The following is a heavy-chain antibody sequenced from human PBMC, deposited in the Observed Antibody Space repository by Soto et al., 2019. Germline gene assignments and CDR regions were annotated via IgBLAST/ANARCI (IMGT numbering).Heavy chain of an antibody. CDR1: GGSFTSYA. Sequence: QVQLVQSGPEVKRPGSSVKVSCMASGGSFTSYAIAWVRQAPGQGLVWVGGVIPMFGTTSYAQNFQGRVTITADEHAAAAYMELRSLRSEDTAIYYCARVVGATLGYYFYLWGQGTLVNVSS. CDR3: ARVVGATLGYYFYL. J-gene: IGHJ4*02. CDR2: VIPMFGTT. V-gene: IGHV1-69*01. D-gene: IGHD1-26*01.